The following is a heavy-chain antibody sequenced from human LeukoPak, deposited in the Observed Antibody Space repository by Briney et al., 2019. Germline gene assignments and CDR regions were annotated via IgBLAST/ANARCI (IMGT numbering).Heavy chain of an antibody. V-gene: IGHV3-11*04. J-gene: IGHJ5*02. CDR3: ARVSYYYDSSGYYWFDP. D-gene: IGHD3-22*01. CDR2: ISSGSTI. Sequence: GGSLRLSCAAFGFTFSDYYMSWIRQAPGKGLEWVSYISSGSTIYYADSVKGRFTISRDNAKNSLYLQMNSLRAEDTAVYYCARVSYYYDSSGYYWFDPWGQGTLVTVSS. CDR1: GFTFSDYY.